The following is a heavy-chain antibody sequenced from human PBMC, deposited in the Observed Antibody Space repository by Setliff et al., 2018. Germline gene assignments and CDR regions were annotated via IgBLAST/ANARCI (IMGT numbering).Heavy chain of an antibody. J-gene: IGHJ1*01. CDR2: IWDDGGNK. Sequence: HPGGSLRLSCAASGFTFSTYRMHWVRQAPGKGLEWVAVIWDDGGNKYHADSVKGRFTISRDNSKNTLYLQMNSLRAEDTAVYYCAKGGGTTWRKFQHWGQGTQVTVSS. CDR3: AKGGGTTWRKFQH. CDR1: GFTFSTYR. D-gene: IGHD4-17*01. V-gene: IGHV3-33*06.